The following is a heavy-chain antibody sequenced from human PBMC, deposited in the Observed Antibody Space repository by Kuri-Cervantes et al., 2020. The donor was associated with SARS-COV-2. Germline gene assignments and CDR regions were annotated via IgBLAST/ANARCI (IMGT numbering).Heavy chain of an antibody. CDR1: GGSISSGDYY. CDR3: ARESGYYDSSGYYDY. J-gene: IGHJ4*02. Sequence: SETLSLTCTVSGGSISSGDYYWSWIRQPPGKGLEWIGYIYYSGSTYYNPSLKSRVTISVDTSKNQFSLKLSSVTAADTAVYYCARESGYYDSSGYYDYWGQGTLVTVSS. D-gene: IGHD3-22*01. CDR2: IYYSGST. V-gene: IGHV4-30-4*08.